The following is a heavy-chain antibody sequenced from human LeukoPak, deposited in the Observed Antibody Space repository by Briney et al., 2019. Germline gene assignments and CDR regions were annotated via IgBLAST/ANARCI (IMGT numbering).Heavy chain of an antibody. V-gene: IGHV3-48*03. Sequence: PGGSLRLSCAASGFTFSSYWLTWVRQAPGKGLEWVSYISSSGSTIYYADSVKGRFTISRDNAKNSLYLQMNSLRAEDTAVYYCARGSGYMIWYFDLWGRGTLVTVSS. CDR1: GFTFSSYW. CDR3: ARGSGYMIWYFDL. D-gene: IGHD3-22*01. J-gene: IGHJ2*01. CDR2: ISSSGSTI.